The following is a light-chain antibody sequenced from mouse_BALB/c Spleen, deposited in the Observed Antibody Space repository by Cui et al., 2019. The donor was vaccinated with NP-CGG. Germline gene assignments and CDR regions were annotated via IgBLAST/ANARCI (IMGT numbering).Light chain of an antibody. J-gene: IGLJ1*01. CDR3: ALWYSNHWV. CDR2: GTN. V-gene: IGLV1*01. Sequence: QAVVTQESALTTSPGETVTLTCRSSTGAVTTNNYANWVQEKPDHLFTGLIGGTNNRVPGVPARFSGSLNGDKAALTITGAQTEDEAIYFCALWYSNHWVFGGGTKLTVL. CDR1: TGAVTTNNY.